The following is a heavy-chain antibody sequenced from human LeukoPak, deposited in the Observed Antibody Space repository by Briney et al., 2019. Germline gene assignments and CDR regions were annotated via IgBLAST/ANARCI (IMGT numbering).Heavy chain of an antibody. D-gene: IGHD3-3*01. J-gene: IGHJ6*02. CDR3: AKARGDDFWNGYPPRSGYYGMDV. CDR2: ISGSGGST. V-gene: IGHV3-23*01. CDR1: GFTFSSYA. Sequence: PGGSLRLSCAASGFTFSSYAMSWVRQAPGKGLEWVSAISGSGGSTYYADSVKGRFTISRDDSKNTLYLQMNSLRAEDTAVYYCAKARGDDFWNGYPPRSGYYGMDVWGQGTTVTVSS.